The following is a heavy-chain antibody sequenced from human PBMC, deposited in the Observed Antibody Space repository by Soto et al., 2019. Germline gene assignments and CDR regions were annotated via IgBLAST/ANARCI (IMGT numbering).Heavy chain of an antibody. CDR2: ISYDGSNK. CDR1: GFTFSSYG. Sequence: PGGSLRLSCAASGFTFSSYGMHWVRQAPGKGLEGVAVISYDGSNKYYADSVKGRFTISRDNSKNTLYLQMNSLRAEDTAVYYSAKESDYGENYYYYGMDVWGQGTTVTVSS. J-gene: IGHJ6*02. D-gene: IGHD4-17*01. V-gene: IGHV3-30*18. CDR3: AKESDYGENYYYYGMDV.